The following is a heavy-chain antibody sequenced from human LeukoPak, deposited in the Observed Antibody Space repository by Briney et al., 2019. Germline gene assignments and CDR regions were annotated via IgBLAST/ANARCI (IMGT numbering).Heavy chain of an antibody. V-gene: IGHV4-30-4*01. J-gene: IGHJ4*02. CDR1: GGSISSGGYY. Sequence: SQTLSLTCTVSGGSISSGGYYWSWIRQPPGKGLEWIGYIYYSGSTYYTPSLKSRVTISIDTSKNQFSLKLSSVTAADTAVYSCARSPGLVGATTPYYFDYWGQGTLVTVSS. CDR2: IYYSGST. CDR3: ARSPGLVGATTPYYFDY. D-gene: IGHD1-26*01.